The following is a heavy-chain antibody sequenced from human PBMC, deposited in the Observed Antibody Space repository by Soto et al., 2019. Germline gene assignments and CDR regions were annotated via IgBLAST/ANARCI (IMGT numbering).Heavy chain of an antibody. J-gene: IGHJ6*02. Sequence: ASVKVSCKASGYDFNSYDINWVRQATGEGLEWMGWMNPNSGYTGFAQKFQGRVTLTRDSSISTAYMELSRVRSDDTAVYYCAREIVGTTKGMDVWGQGTTVTVSS. CDR2: MNPNSGYT. D-gene: IGHD1-1*01. CDR1: GYDFNSYD. CDR3: AREIVGTTKGMDV. V-gene: IGHV1-8*01.